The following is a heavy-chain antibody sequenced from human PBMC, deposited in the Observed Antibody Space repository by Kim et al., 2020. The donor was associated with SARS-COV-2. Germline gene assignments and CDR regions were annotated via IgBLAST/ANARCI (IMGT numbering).Heavy chain of an antibody. CDR3: AKDPMLSGPYYYYGMDV. CDR1: GFTFSSYG. V-gene: IGHV3-30*18. CDR2: ISYDGSNK. D-gene: IGHD3-3*01. Sequence: GGSLRLSCAASGFTFSSYGMHWVRQAPGKGLEWVAVISYDGSNKYYADSVKGRFTISRDNSKNTLYLQMNSLRAEDTAVYYCAKDPMLSGPYYYYGMDVWGQGTTVTVSS. J-gene: IGHJ6*02.